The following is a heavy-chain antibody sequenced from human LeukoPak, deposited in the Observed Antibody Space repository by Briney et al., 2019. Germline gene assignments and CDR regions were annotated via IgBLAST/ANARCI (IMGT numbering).Heavy chain of an antibody. Sequence: PSETLSLTCTVSGGSISSYYWSWIRQPPGKGLEWIGYIYYSGSTNYNPSLKSRVTISVDTSKNQFSLKLSSVTAADTAAYYCARRESSSGWSWFDPWGQGTLVTVSS. J-gene: IGHJ5*02. CDR2: IYYSGST. D-gene: IGHD6-19*01. CDR3: ARRESSSGWSWFDP. V-gene: IGHV4-59*12. CDR1: GGSISSYY.